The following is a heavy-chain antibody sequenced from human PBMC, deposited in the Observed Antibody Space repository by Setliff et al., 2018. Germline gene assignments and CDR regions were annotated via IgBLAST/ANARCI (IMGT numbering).Heavy chain of an antibody. CDR1: GYTFTSYA. V-gene: IGHV1-3*03. CDR2: INAGNGNT. J-gene: IGHJ3*02. Sequence: ASVKVSCKASGYTFTSYAMHWVRQAPGQRLEWMGWINAGNGNTKYSQKFQGRVTITRDTSASTAYMELSSLRAEDMAVYYCARIAEYDTIDMWGQGTMVTVSS. CDR3: ARIAEYDTIDM.